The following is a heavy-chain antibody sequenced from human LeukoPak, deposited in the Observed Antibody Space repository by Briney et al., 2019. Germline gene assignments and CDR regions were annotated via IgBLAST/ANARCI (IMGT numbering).Heavy chain of an antibody. J-gene: IGHJ4*02. V-gene: IGHV3-53*01. Sequence: GGSLRLSCAASEFTVSTYYMNWVRRAPGKGLEWVSVIYSDGSTYYAGSVKGRFTISRDNSKNTLYLQMNSLRAEDTALYYCARKRPNYFDYWGQGTLVTVSS. CDR3: ARKRPNYFDY. CDR2: IYSDGST. CDR1: EFTVSTYY.